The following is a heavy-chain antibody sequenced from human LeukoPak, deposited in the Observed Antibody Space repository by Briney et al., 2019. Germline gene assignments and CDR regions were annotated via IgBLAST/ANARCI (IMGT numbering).Heavy chain of an antibody. J-gene: IGHJ3*02. D-gene: IGHD3-3*01. CDR2: IIPIFGTA. Sequence: GASVKVSCKASRATFSSYAISWVRQAPGQGLEWMGGIIPIFGTANYAQKFQGRVTITTDESTSTAYMELSSLRSEDTAVYYCATNGITIFGVVKNAFDIWGQGTMITVSS. CDR3: ATNGITIFGVVKNAFDI. CDR1: RATFSSYA. V-gene: IGHV1-69*05.